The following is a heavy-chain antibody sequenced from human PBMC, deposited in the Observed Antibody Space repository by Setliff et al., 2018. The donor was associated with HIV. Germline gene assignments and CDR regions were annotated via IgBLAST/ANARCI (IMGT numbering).Heavy chain of an antibody. CDR1: GGSITTYF. V-gene: IGHV4-59*01. J-gene: IGHJ4*02. Sequence: SETLSLTCTVSGGSITTYFWTWIRQPPGKGLGWIGSAFHSGATNYNPSLKSRVTMSVDTSNNHFSLNLKSVTAADTAVYYCARDPLGYNWRSYFDFWGQGAVVTVSS. CDR3: ARDPLGYNWRSYFDF. D-gene: IGHD3-16*01. CDR2: AFHSGAT.